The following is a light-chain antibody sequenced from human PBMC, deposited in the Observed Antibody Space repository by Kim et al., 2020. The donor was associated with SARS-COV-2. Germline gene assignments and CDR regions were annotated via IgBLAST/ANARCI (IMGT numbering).Light chain of an antibody. CDR3: SSYTTNSQCI. Sequence: QSALTQPASVSGSPGQSITISCTGTSSDIADSIYVSWYQHHPGKAPKLMIYDVSNRPSGVSGRFSGSKSGNTASLTISGLQAEGEANYYCSSYTTNSQCIFGGGTQLTVL. CDR1: SSDIADSIY. CDR2: DVS. V-gene: IGLV2-14*03. J-gene: IGLJ2*01.